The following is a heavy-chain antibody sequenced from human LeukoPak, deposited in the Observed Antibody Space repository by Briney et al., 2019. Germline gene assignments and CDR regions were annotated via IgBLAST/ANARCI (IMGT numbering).Heavy chain of an antibody. CDR2: ISGSGGST. CDR1: GFTFSSYA. V-gene: IGHV3-23*01. Sequence: GGSLRLSCAASGFTFSSYAMSWVRQAPGKGLEWVSAISGSGGSTYYADSVKGRFTISRDNAKNSLYLQMNSLRDEDTAVYYCARNTVNYYDSSGPADYWGQGTLVTVSS. J-gene: IGHJ4*02. CDR3: ARNTVNYYDSSGPADY. D-gene: IGHD3-22*01.